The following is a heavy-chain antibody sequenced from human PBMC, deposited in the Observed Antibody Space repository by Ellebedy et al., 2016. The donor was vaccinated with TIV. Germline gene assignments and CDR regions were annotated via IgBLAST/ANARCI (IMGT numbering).Heavy chain of an antibody. CDR3: AKAVERGALDI. CDR2: ISWNSGVI. CDR1: GFTFDDYA. Sequence: SLKISCEASGFTFDDYAMHWVRQAPGKGLEWVSGISWNSGVIGYADFVKGRFTISRDNAKNAVFLQMNSLRVEDMALYYCAKAVERGALDIWGQGTVATVSP. J-gene: IGHJ3*02. V-gene: IGHV3-9*03. D-gene: IGHD1-26*01.